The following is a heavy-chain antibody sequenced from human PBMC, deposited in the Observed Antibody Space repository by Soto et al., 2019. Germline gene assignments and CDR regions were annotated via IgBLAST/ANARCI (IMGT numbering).Heavy chain of an antibody. CDR2: INHSGST. CDR3: ARGRGCSGGSCYPLWYYYYYMDV. Sequence: QVQLQQWGAGLLKPSETLSLTCAVYGGSFSGYYWSWIRQPPGKGLEWIGEINHSGSTNYNPSLKNRVTISVDTSKNQFTLKLSSVTAADTAVYYCARGRGCSGGSCYPLWYYYYYMDVWGKGTTVTVSS. V-gene: IGHV4-34*01. CDR1: GGSFSGYY. J-gene: IGHJ6*03. D-gene: IGHD2-15*01.